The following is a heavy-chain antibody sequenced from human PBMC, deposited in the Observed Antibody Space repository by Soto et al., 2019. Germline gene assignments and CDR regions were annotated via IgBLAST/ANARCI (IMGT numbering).Heavy chain of an antibody. CDR3: ARKFINCTNGVCYSAYYFDY. V-gene: IGHV4-34*01. J-gene: IGHJ4*02. Sequence: SETLSLTCAVYGGSFSGYYWSWIRQPPGKGLEWIGEINHSGRTNYNPSLKSRVTISVDTSKNQFSLKLSSVTAADTAVYYCARKFINCTNGVCYSAYYFDYWGQGTLVTVSS. CDR1: GGSFSGYY. D-gene: IGHD2-8*01. CDR2: INHSGRT.